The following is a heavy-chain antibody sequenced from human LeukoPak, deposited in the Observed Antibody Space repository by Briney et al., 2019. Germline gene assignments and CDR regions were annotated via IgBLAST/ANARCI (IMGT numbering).Heavy chain of an antibody. CDR1: GYTFTGYH. CDR3: AGEDNSSGYRPFDI. V-gene: IGHV1-2*06. D-gene: IGHD3-22*01. CDR2: INPNNGGT. J-gene: IGHJ3*02. Sequence: GASVKVSCKASGYTFTGYHIHWVRQAPGQGLEWMGRINPNNGGTNYAQKFQGRVTMTRDMSMSIAYMELSRLRSVDTAVYYCAGEDNSSGYRPFDIWGQGTMVTVPS.